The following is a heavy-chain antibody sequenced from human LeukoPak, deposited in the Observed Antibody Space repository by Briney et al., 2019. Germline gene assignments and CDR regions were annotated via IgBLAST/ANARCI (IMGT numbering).Heavy chain of an antibody. V-gene: IGHV4-38-2*02. Sequence: TSETLSLTCTVSGYSISSGYYWGWIRQPPGKGLEWIGRIYTSGSTNYNPSLKSRVTMSVDTSKNQFSLKLSSVTAADTAVYYCARDRYYYDSSGYYQLDYWGQGTLVTVSS. CDR3: ARDRYYYDSSGYYQLDY. CDR2: IYTSGST. J-gene: IGHJ4*02. CDR1: GYSISSGYY. D-gene: IGHD3-22*01.